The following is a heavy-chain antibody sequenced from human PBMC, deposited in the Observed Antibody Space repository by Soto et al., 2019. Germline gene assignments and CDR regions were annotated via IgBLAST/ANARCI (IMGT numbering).Heavy chain of an antibody. CDR2: IYYSGST. CDR1: GGSISSSSYY. V-gene: IGHV4-39*01. CDR3: ESSAVALFTIDY. J-gene: IGHJ4*02. D-gene: IGHD6-19*01. Sequence: SETLSLTCTVSGGSISSSSYYWGWIRQPPGKGLEWIGSIYYSGSTYYNPSLKSRVTISVDTSKNQFSLKLSSVTAADTAVYYCESSAVALFTIDYWGQGTLVTVSS.